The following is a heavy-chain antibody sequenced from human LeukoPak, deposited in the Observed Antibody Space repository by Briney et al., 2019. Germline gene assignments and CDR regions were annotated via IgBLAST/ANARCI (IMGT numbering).Heavy chain of an antibody. D-gene: IGHD4-23*01. CDR1: GYTFSDYW. CDR3: ARGRFCDSGNCYLDY. Sequence: GGSLRLSCAASGYTFSDYWMSWVRQAPGKGLERVANIKPDGRDKYHVDSVKGRFTTSRDNAKASLYLLMNSLRAEDTAVYYCARGRFCDSGNCYLDYWGQGTLVTVSS. J-gene: IGHJ4*02. CDR2: IKPDGRDK. V-gene: IGHV3-7*01.